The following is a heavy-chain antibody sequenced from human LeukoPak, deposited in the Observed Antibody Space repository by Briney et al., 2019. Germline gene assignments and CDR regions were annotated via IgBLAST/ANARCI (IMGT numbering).Heavy chain of an antibody. V-gene: IGHV4-59*12. CDR1: GGSISGYY. CDR3: ARDRYYYDSSTYYSAFHT. D-gene: IGHD3-22*01. Sequence: SETLSLTCTVSGGSISGYYWSWIRQAPGKGLEWIGYVHYNGSPNYNASLKSRVTISVDTSKNQFSLKLSSVTAADTAVYYCARDRYYYDSSTYYSAFHTWGQGTMVTVSS. J-gene: IGHJ3*02. CDR2: VHYNGSP.